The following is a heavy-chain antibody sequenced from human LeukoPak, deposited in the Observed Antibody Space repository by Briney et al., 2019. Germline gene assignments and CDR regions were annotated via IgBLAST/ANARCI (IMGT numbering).Heavy chain of an antibody. D-gene: IGHD2-21*02. Sequence: PSETLSLTCTVSGGSISSSSYYWGWIRQPPGKGLEWIGSIYYSGSTYYNPSLKSRVTISVDTSKNQFSLKLSSVTAADTAVHYCATARSGDCCNWFDPWGQGTLVTVSS. CDR2: IYYSGST. V-gene: IGHV4-39*01. CDR3: ATARSGDCCNWFDP. J-gene: IGHJ5*02. CDR1: GGSISSSSYY.